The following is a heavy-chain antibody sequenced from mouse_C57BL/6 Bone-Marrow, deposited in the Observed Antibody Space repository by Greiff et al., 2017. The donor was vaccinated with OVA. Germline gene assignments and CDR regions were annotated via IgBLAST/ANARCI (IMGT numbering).Heavy chain of an antibody. D-gene: IGHD1-1*01. CDR2: IYPGSGNT. CDR3: ASRGYYYGPWFAY. J-gene: IGHJ3*01. CDR1: GYSFTSYY. V-gene: IGHV1-66*01. Sequence: QVQLKESGPELVKPGASVKISCKASGYSFTSYYIHWVKQRPGQGLEWIGWIYPGSGNTKYNEKFKGKATLTADTSSSTAYMQLSSLTSEDSAVYYCASRGYYYGPWFAYWGQGTLVTVSA.